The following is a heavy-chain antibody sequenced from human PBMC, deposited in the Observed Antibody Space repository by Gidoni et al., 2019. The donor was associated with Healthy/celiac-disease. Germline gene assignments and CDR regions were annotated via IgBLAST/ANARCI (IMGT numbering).Heavy chain of an antibody. CDR2: IIPIFGTA. V-gene: IGHV1-69*01. CDR3: ARDLRYCSSTSCYRGAFDI. D-gene: IGHD2-2*02. CDR1: GGTFSSYA. Sequence: QVQLVQSGAEVKKPGSSVKVSCKASGGTFSSYAISWVRQAPGQGLEWMGGIIPIFGTANYAQKFQGRVTITADESTSTAYMELSSLRSEDTAVYYCARDLRYCSSTSCYRGAFDIWGQGTMVTVSS. J-gene: IGHJ3*02.